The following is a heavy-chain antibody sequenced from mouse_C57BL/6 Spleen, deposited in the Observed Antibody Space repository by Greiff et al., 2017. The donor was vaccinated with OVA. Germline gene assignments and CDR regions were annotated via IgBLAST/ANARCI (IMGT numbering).Heavy chain of an antibody. D-gene: IGHD1-1*01. CDR1: GYAFSSYW. CDR2: IYPGDGDT. J-gene: IGHJ1*03. Sequence: QVQLQQSGAELVKPGASVKISCKASGYAFSSYWMNWVKQRPGKGLEWIGQIYPGDGDTNYNGKFKGKATLTADKSSSTAYMQLSSLTSEDSAVYFCARPGYGSSSLYFDVWGTGTTVTVSS. V-gene: IGHV1-80*01. CDR3: ARPGYGSSSLYFDV.